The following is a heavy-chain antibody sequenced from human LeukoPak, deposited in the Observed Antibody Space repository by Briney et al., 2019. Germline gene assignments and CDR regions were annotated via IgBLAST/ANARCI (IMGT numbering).Heavy chain of an antibody. CDR1: GGSISSYY. J-gene: IGHJ4*02. CDR3: ARHTVGAPDY. Sequence: SETLSLTCTVSGGSISSYYWSWIRQPPGKGLEWIGYIYYSGSTNYNPSLKSRVTISVDTSKNQFSLKLSSVTAADTAVYYCARHTVGAPDYWGQGTLVTVSS. D-gene: IGHD1-26*01. V-gene: IGHV4-59*08. CDR2: IYYSGST.